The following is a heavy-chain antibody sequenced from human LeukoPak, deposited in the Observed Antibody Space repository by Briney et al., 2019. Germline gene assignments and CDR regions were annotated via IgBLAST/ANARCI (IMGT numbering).Heavy chain of an antibody. D-gene: IGHD3-16*01. J-gene: IGHJ4*02. Sequence: GGSLRPSCSASGFTFSSYAMHWVRQAPGKGLEWVAVIWYDGSNKYYADSVKGRFTISRDNSKKTLYLQMNSLRAEDTAVYYCARDGGIWYFDYWGQGTLVTVSS. CDR2: IWYDGSNK. CDR1: GFTFSSYA. V-gene: IGHV3-33*08. CDR3: ARDGGIWYFDY.